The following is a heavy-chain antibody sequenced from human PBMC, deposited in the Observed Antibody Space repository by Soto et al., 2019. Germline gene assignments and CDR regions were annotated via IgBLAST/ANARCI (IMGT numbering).Heavy chain of an antibody. CDR2: VNEDGSEK. V-gene: IGHV3-7*01. Sequence: EVQLVESGGGLVQPGGSLRLSCAASGFTFSSHYMSWVRQAQGKGLEWVANVNEDGSEKYYVDSVKGRFTVSRDNAKNLLYLQMKSLRAEDTAVYYCAKWGGAGSDSWGQGTLVTVSS. D-gene: IGHD1-26*01. CDR1: GFTFSSHY. J-gene: IGHJ4*02. CDR3: AKWGGAGSDS.